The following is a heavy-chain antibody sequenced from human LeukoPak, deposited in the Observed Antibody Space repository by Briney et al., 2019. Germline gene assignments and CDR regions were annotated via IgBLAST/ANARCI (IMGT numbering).Heavy chain of an antibody. V-gene: IGHV4-30-4*01. CDR2: IYYSGSA. Sequence: PSQTLSLTCTVSGRYISSGDYYWSWIRQPPGKGLEWIGYIYYSGSAYYNPSLKSRVTISVDTSKNQFSLKLSSVDAADTAVYYCARGYSSSWYDSPFFDYWGQGTLVTVSS. CDR1: GRYISSGDYY. J-gene: IGHJ4*02. CDR3: ARGYSSSWYDSPFFDY. D-gene: IGHD6-13*01.